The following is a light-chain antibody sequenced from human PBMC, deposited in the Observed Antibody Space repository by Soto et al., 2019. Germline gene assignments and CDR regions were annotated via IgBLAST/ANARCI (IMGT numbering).Light chain of an antibody. CDR1: HSIRSY. CDR2: RAS. Sequence: DIQMTQSPSTLSASVGDRVTITCRASHSIRSYLAWYQQIPGKDPKLLIHRASYLESGVPSRFSGSGSETAFTRAIGSPPPEDSATYFCQQDYIYPPAFGPGTKVQIK. J-gene: IGKJ3*01. CDR3: QQDYIYPPA. V-gene: IGKV1-5*03.